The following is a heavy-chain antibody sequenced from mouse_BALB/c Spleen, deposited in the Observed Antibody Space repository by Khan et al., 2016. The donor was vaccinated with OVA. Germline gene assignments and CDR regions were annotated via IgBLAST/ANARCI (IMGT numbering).Heavy chain of an antibody. CDR1: GYSITSDYA. CDR2: MHYSGRT. CDR3: ARWFAY. V-gene: IGHV3-2*02. J-gene: IGHJ3*01. Sequence: EVQLQESGPGLVKPSQSLSLTCTATGYSITSDYAWNWIRQFPGNKLEWMGFMHYSGRTSYNPSFKSRTSITRDSSTNQSFIHFNSVTSEDTAADYCARWFAYWGQGTLVTVSA.